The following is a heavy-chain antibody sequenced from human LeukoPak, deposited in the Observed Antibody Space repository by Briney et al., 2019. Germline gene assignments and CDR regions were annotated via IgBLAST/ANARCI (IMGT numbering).Heavy chain of an antibody. J-gene: IGHJ4*02. CDR2: IYYSGST. V-gene: IGHV4-39*01. D-gene: IGHD6-6*01. Sequence: PSETLSLTCTVSGGSISSSSYYWGWIRQPPGKGLEWIGSIYYSGSTYYNPSLKSRVTISVDTSKNQFSLKLSSVTAADTAVYYCARQRMAARPERHDYWGQGTLVTVSS. CDR3: ARQRMAARPERHDY. CDR1: GGSISSSSYY.